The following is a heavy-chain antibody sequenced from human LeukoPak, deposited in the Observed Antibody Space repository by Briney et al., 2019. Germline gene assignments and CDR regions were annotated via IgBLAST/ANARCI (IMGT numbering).Heavy chain of an antibody. J-gene: IGHJ4*02. D-gene: IGHD3-22*01. CDR3: AKGSLGGYYLGY. Sequence: GGSLRLSCAASLFTFSSYAMSSVRQAPGKGLEWVSAISGRCGSTYYADSVKGRFTISRDNSKNTLYLQMNSVRAEDTAVYYCAKGSLGGYYLGYWGQGTLVTVSS. CDR2: ISGRCGST. CDR1: LFTFSSYA. V-gene: IGHV3-23*01.